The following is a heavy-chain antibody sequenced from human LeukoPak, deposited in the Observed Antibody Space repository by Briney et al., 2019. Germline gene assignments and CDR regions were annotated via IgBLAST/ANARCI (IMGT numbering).Heavy chain of an antibody. CDR3: ASTNWNDGGPSIDY. Sequence: SQTLSLTCTVSGGSISSGDYYWSWIRQPPGKGLEWIGYIYYSGSTYYNPSLKSRVTISVDTSKNQFSLKLSSVTAADTAVYYCASTNWNDGGPSIDYWGQGTLVTVSS. V-gene: IGHV4-30-4*08. J-gene: IGHJ4*02. CDR2: IYYSGST. D-gene: IGHD1-1*01. CDR1: GGSISSGDYY.